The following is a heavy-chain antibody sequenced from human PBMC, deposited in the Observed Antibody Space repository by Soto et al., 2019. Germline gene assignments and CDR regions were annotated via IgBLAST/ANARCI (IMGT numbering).Heavy chain of an antibody. J-gene: IGHJ4*02. CDR2: VDPNGGGS. CDR1: GGTFSSSS. V-gene: IGHV1-2*04. CDR3: ATWVDYGDFEGFDF. D-gene: IGHD4-17*01. Sequence: ASVKVSCKASGGTFSSSSISWVRQAPGQGLEWMGWVDPNGGGSNSAQKFQGSVTMTWDTSITTAYLDLTRLTTNDTATYFCATWVDYGDFEGFDFWGQGTLVTVSS.